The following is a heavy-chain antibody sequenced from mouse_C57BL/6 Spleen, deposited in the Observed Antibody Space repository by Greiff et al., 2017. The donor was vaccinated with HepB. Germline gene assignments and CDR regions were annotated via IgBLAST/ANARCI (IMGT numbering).Heavy chain of an antibody. CDR1: GYTFTSYW. D-gene: IGHD3-2*02. CDR3: ARRQLRHYYYAMDY. Sequence: QVQLQQPGAELVKPGAPVKVSCKASGYTFTSYWMHWVKQRPGQGLEWIGRIHPSDSDTNYNQKFKGKATLTVDKSSSTAYMQLNSLTSEDSAVYFCARRQLRHYYYAMDYWGQGTSVTVSS. CDR2: IHPSDSDT. V-gene: IGHV1-74*01. J-gene: IGHJ4*01.